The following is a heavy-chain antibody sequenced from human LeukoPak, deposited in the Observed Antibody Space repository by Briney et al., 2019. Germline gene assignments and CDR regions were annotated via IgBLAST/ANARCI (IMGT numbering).Heavy chain of an antibody. J-gene: IGHJ6*03. Sequence: SSETLSLTCAVYGGSFSGYYWSWLRQRPGKGLWWIGDVNHSGSANYNPSLKSRVTISVDTSKNQFSPELSSETAADPAVYFCARGGHHDPAHDYFYQYMDVWAKGTTVTVS. CDR1: GGSFSGYY. D-gene: IGHD1-1*01. CDR3: ARGGHHDPAHDYFYQYMDV. V-gene: IGHV4-34*01. CDR2: VNHSGSA.